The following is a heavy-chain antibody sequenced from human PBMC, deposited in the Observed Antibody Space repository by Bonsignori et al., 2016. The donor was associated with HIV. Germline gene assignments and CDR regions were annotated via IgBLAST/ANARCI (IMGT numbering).Heavy chain of an antibody. V-gene: IGHV3-23*01. CDR3: AKVGYYYAPPGAFDI. CDR1: GFTFSSYA. Sequence: GESLKISCAASGFTFSSYAMSWVRQAPGKGLEWVSAISGSGGSTYYADSVKGRFTISRDNSKNTLYLQMNSLRAEDTAVYYCAKVGYYYAPPGAFDIWGQGTMVTVSS. J-gene: IGHJ3*02. CDR2: ISGSGGST. D-gene: IGHD3-10*01.